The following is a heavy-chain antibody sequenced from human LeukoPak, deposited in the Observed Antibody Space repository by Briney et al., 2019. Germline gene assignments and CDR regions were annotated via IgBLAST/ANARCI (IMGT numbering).Heavy chain of an antibody. V-gene: IGHV4-39*01. CDR2: IYYSGST. J-gene: IGHJ4*02. CDR1: GGSISSSSYY. D-gene: IGHD3-22*01. Sequence: SETLSLTCTVSGGSISSSSYYWGWIRQPPGKGLEWIGSIYYSGSTYYNPSLKSRVTISVDTSKNQFSLKLSSVTAADTAVYYCARGRDHYDSSGYYFDYWGQGTLVTISS. CDR3: ARGRDHYDSSGYYFDY.